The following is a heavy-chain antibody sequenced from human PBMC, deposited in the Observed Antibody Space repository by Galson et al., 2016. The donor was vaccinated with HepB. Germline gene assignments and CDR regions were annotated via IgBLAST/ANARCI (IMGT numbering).Heavy chain of an antibody. J-gene: IGHJ5*02. CDR1: GVTFSSSG. CDR3: AKDGDTRSWYRGLKWFDH. D-gene: IGHD6-13*01. Sequence: SLRLSCAASGVTFSSSGMHWVRQAPGKGLEWVAIISYDGRNKNYSDSVKGRFTISRDNSKGTLYLQLNSLRADDTAMYYCAKDGDTRSWYRGLKWFDHWGQGTLVTVST. CDR2: ISYDGRNK. V-gene: IGHV3-30*18.